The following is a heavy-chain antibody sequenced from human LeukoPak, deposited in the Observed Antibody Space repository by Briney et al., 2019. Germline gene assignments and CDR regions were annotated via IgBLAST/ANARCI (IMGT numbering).Heavy chain of an antibody. V-gene: IGHV5-51*01. CDR1: GYSFTSYW. CDR2: IYPGDSDT. J-gene: IGHJ4*02. D-gene: IGHD2-2*01. CDR3: ARSKDIVVVPAAYEFDY. Sequence: GESLKISCKGSGYSFTSYWIGWVRQMPGKGLEWMGIIYPGDSDTRYSPSFQGQVTISADKSTSTAYLQWSSPKASDTAMYYCARSKDIVVVPAAYEFDYWGQGTLVTVSS.